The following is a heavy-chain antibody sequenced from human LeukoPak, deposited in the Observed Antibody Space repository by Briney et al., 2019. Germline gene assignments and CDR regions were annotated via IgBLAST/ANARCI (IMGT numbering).Heavy chain of an antibody. CDR2: IYYGGST. V-gene: IGHV4-59*01. J-gene: IGHJ4*02. Sequence: PSETLSLTCTVSGGSISSYYWSWIRQPPGKGLEWIGYIYYGGSTNYNPSLKSRVTISVDTSKNQFSLKLSSVTAADTAVYYCARAAPVAYFDYWGQGTLVTVSS. CDR3: ARAAPVAYFDY. D-gene: IGHD6-19*01. CDR1: GGSISSYY.